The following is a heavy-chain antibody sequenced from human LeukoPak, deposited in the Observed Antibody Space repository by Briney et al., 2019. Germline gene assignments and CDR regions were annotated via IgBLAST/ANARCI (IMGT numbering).Heavy chain of an antibody. J-gene: IGHJ4*02. Sequence: GASVKVSCKASGYTFTGYYMHWVRQAPGQGLEWMGWINPNSGGTNYAQKFQGRVTMTRDTSISTAYMELSRLRSDDTAVYYCASWDFWSGYAYFDYWGQGTLVTVSS. D-gene: IGHD3-3*01. CDR3: ASWDFWSGYAYFDY. CDR1: GYTFTGYY. CDR2: INPNSGGT. V-gene: IGHV1-2*02.